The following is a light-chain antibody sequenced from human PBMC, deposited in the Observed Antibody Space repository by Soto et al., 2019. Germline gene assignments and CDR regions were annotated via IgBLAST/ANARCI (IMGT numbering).Light chain of an antibody. V-gene: IGLV2-23*01. CDR2: EGS. J-gene: IGLJ1*01. CDR3: CSYANSSTRV. CDR1: SSDVGSYNF. Sequence: QSALTQPASVSGSPGQSITISCTGTSSDVGSYNFVSWYQQHPGKAPKLMIYEGSKRPSGVSNRFSGSKSGNTASLTISGLQAEVEADYYCCSYANSSTRVFGTGTKLTVL.